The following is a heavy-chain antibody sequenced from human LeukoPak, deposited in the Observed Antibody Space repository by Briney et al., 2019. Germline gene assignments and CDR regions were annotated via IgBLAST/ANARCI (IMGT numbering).Heavy chain of an antibody. J-gene: IGHJ4*02. CDR1: GGSFSGYY. Sequence: ETLSLTCAVYGGSFSGYYWSWIRQAPGKGLEWVANIKQNGREIYCVDSVRGRFTISRDNAKNSLYLQMNSLRAEDTAVYYCARGEYYYDGGYWGQGTLVTVSS. CDR2: IKQNGREI. D-gene: IGHD3-22*01. V-gene: IGHV3-7*03. CDR3: ARGEYYYDGGY.